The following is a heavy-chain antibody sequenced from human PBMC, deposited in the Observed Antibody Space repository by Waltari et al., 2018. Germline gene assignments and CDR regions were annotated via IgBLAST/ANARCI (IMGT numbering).Heavy chain of an antibody. CDR1: GYTFTGYY. D-gene: IGHD2-2*01. J-gene: IGHJ4*02. CDR2: INPNSGGT. Sequence: QVQLVQSGAEVKKPGASVKVSCKASGYTFTGYYTHWVRTAPGQGLEWMGRINPNSGGTNYAQKFQGRVTMTRDTSISTAYMELSRLRSDDTAVYYCARDTRHSTGPEFDYWGQGTLVTVSS. V-gene: IGHV1-2*06. CDR3: ARDTRHSTGPEFDY.